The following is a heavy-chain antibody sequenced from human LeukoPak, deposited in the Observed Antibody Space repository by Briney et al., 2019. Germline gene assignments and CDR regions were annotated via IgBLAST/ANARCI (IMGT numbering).Heavy chain of an antibody. Sequence: GGSLRLSCAASGFTFSSYSMNWVRQAPGKGLEWVSSISSSSSYIYYADSVKGRFTISRDNAKNSLYLQMNSLRAEDTAVYYCAGDRYGSGSYYNSFDYWGQGTLVTVSS. CDR1: GFTFSSYS. CDR2: ISSSSSYI. D-gene: IGHD3-10*01. CDR3: AGDRYGSGSYYNSFDY. V-gene: IGHV3-21*01. J-gene: IGHJ4*02.